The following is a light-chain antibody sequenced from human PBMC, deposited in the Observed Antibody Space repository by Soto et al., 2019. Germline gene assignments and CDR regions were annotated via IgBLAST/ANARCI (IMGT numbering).Light chain of an antibody. J-gene: IGKJ1*01. CDR1: QSVNSKY. V-gene: IGKV3-11*01. CDR3: QQRSNWPPWT. Sequence: EIVMTQSPGTLSLSPGEAATLSCRASQSVNSKYLAWYQQKPGQAPRLLIYDASNRATGIPARFSGSGSGTDFTLTISSLEPEDFAVYYCQQRSNWPPWTFGQGTKVDIK. CDR2: DAS.